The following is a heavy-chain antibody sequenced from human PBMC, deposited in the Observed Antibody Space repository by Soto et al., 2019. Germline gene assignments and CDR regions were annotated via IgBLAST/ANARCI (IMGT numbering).Heavy chain of an antibody. CDR3: AREGEMPYYYYGLDV. J-gene: IGHJ6*02. V-gene: IGHV1-18*01. Sequence: QVQLVQSGAEVRKPGASVKVSCKASGYTFTTYGISWVRQAPGQGLEWMGWISGYNGHTKYAQKVQGRVTMTTDTSTSTVYMDLGSLRSDDTAVYYCAREGEMPYYYYGLDVWGQGTTVTVSS. D-gene: IGHD3-16*01. CDR2: ISGYNGHT. CDR1: GYTFTTYG.